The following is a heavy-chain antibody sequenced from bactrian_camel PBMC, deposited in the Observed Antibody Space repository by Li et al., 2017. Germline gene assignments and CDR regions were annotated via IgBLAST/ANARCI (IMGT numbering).Heavy chain of an antibody. J-gene: IGHJ4*01. V-gene: IGHV3S5*01. D-gene: IGHD2*01. CDR1: GITGGTNC. CDR2: IYTGGGDG. CDR3: AAESAECCKGVVVAAPSAVSY. Sequence: HVQLVESGGGSVQAGGSLSLSCGVSGITGGTNCIGWFRQAPGKEREGVAGIYTGGGDGYYADSVEDRFTISQDNTKYTIYLQVSSLKTEDTAMYYCAAESAECCKGVVVAAPSAVSYWGRGTQVTVS.